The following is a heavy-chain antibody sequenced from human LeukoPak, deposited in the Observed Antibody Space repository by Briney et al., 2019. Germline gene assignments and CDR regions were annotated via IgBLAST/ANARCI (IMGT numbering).Heavy chain of an antibody. CDR1: GYSISSSNW. Sequence: SDTLSLTCAVSGYSISSSNWWGWIRQPPGKGLEWIGYIYYSGSIYYNPSLKSRVTMSVDTSKNQFSLKLSSVTAVDTAVYYCARVKAAGPPYFDYWGQGTLVTVSS. V-gene: IGHV4-28*05. D-gene: IGHD6-13*01. CDR3: ARVKAAGPPYFDY. CDR2: IYYSGSI. J-gene: IGHJ4*02.